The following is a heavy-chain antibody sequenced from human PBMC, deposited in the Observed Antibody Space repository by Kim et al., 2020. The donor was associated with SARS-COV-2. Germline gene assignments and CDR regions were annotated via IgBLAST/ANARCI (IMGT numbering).Heavy chain of an antibody. Sequence: SETLSLTCAVYGGSFSGYYWSWIRQPPGKGLEWIGEINHSGSTNYNPSLKSRVTISVDTSKNQFSLKLSSVTAADTAVYYCARGGWLRAAASDYWGQGTLVTVCS. J-gene: IGHJ4*02. D-gene: IGHD6-13*01. CDR3: ARGGWLRAAASDY. V-gene: IGHV4-34*01. CDR2: INHSGST. CDR1: GGSFSGYY.